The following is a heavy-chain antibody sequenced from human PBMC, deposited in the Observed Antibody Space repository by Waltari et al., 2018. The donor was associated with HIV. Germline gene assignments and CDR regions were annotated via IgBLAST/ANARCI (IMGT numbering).Heavy chain of an antibody. Sequence: LQQWGAGLLEPSETLTLTCAVNTARFYDHYYNWIRKPPGGGLEWIGEINHARSARYNPSLAGRVTMSVDTSKSHFSLHLTSVSAADTAVYYCAKGSTDFDSWGQGTLVSVS. CDR3: AKGSTDFDS. CDR2: INHARSA. CDR1: TARFYDHY. V-gene: IGHV4-34*01. J-gene: IGHJ4*02.